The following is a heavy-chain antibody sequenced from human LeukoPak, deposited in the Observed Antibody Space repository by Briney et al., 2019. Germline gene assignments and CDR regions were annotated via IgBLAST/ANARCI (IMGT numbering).Heavy chain of an antibody. J-gene: IGHJ6*02. CDR3: ARDSNIAANYYGMDV. Sequence: PGGSLRLSCGASGFTVCSNYMSWVREAPGRGVEGVSVIYSGGSTYYADSVKGRFTISRDNSKNTLYLQMNSLRAGDTAVYYCARDSNIAANYYGMDVWGQGTTVTVSS. D-gene: IGHD6-6*01. CDR2: IYSGGST. V-gene: IGHV3-66*01. CDR1: GFTVCSNY.